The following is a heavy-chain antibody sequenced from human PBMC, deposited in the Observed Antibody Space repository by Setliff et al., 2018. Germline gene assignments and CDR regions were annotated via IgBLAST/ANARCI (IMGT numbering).Heavy chain of an antibody. Sequence: SETLSLTCNVYGGSFDAYYWSWIRQPPGKGLEWFGEINHSGSGDYNPSFKGRVTISVDTSKKQFSLTLTSVTAADTAVYSCARDPGHRSGTWSLDYWGQGTLVTVSS. V-gene: IGHV4-34*01. CDR3: ARDPGHRSGTWSLDY. J-gene: IGHJ4*02. CDR1: GGSFDAYY. CDR2: INHSGSG.